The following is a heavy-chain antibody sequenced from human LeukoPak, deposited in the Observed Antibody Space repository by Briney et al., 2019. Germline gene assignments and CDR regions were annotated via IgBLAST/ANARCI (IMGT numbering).Heavy chain of an antibody. J-gene: IGHJ4*02. CDR2: INHSGST. D-gene: IGHD2/OR15-2a*01. CDR3: ARGQGGYFPDY. Sequence: PSETLSLTCAVYGGSFSGYYWSWIRQPPGKRLEWIGEINHSGSTNYNPSLKGRVTISVDTSKNQFSLKLSSVTAADTAVYYCARGQGGYFPDYWGQGTLVTVSS. CDR1: GGSFSGYY. V-gene: IGHV4-34*01.